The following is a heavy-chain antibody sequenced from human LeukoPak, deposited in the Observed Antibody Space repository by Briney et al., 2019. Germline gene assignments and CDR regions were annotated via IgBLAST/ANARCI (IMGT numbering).Heavy chain of an antibody. D-gene: IGHD3-22*01. V-gene: IGHV4-59*01. Sequence: SETLSLTCTVSGGSISSYYWSWIRQPPGKGLERIGYIYYSGSTNYNPSLKSRVTISVDTSKNQFSLKLSSVTAADTAVYYCARAGSGYYFYYFDYWGQGTLVTVSS. J-gene: IGHJ4*02. CDR3: ARAGSGYYFYYFDY. CDR2: IYYSGST. CDR1: GGSISSYY.